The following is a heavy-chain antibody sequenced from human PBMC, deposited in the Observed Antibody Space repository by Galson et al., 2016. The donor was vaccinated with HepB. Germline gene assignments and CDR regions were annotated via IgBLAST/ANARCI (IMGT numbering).Heavy chain of an antibody. CDR3: VKEGYQELSDGAFDI. V-gene: IGHV3-64D*06. J-gene: IGHJ3*02. Sequence: SLRLSCAASGCTFSCNSMRWVRHAPGTGLESASGINSTGGRTYYQDPVKGRFTLSRDNSKNTVYLQMSSLRIEDTAVYFCVKEGYQELSDGAFDIWGQGTMVTVSS. CDR1: GCTFSCNS. D-gene: IGHD2-2*01. CDR2: INSTGGRT.